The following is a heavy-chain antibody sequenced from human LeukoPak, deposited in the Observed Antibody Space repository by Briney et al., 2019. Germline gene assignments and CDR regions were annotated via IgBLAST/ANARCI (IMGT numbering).Heavy chain of an antibody. V-gene: IGHV4-34*01. Sequence: SETLSLTCTVSGGSISSYYWSWIRQPPGKGLEWIGEINHSGSTNYNPSLKSRVTISVDTSKNQFSLKLSSVTAADTAVYYCARGGGYSGYDIEGIWDYWGQGTLVTVSS. CDR2: INHSGST. CDR1: GGSISSYY. CDR3: ARGGGYSGYDIEGIWDY. D-gene: IGHD5-12*01. J-gene: IGHJ4*02.